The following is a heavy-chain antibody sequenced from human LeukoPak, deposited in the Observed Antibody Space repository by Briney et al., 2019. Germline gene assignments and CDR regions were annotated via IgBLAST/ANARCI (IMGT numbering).Heavy chain of an antibody. J-gene: IGHJ4*02. CDR3: TKERCSSTSCSSDY. CDR1: GFSVSNYA. Sequence: PGGSLRLSCAASGFSVSNYAMSWVRQAPGKGLEWVSAISGSGGSTYYADSVKRRFTISRDNSKKMLYLQMNSLRAEDTAVYYCTKERCSSTSCSSDYWGQGTLVTVTS. CDR2: ISGSGGST. D-gene: IGHD2-2*01. V-gene: IGHV3-23*01.